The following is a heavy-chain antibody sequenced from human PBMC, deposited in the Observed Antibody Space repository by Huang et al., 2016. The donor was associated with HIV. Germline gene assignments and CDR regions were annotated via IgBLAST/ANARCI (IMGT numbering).Heavy chain of an antibody. J-gene: IGHJ3*02. V-gene: IGHV4-34*01. D-gene: IGHD3-22*01. CDR3: ARGPDYYDSSGREALDI. CDR1: GGSFSGYY. Sequence: QVQLQQWGAGLLKPSETLSLTCAVYGGSFSGYYWSWIRQPPGQGLEWIGELNHSGSTNDDSARKRRVTVSVETSKTQFSLKLNSVTAAETAVYYCARGPDYYDSSGREALDIWGQGTMVTVAS. CDR2: LNHSGST.